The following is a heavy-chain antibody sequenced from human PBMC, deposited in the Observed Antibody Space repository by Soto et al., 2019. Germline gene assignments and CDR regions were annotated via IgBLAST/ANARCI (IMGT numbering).Heavy chain of an antibody. CDR2: ISYDGSNK. CDR1: GFTFSSYG. Sequence: QVPLVESGGGVVQPGRSLRLSCAASGFTFSSYGMHWVRQAPGKGLEWVAVISYDGSNKYYADSVKGRFTISRDNSKNTLYLQMNGLRAEDTAVYYCAKLDIVAAAGKDYWGQGTLVTVSS. CDR3: AKLDIVAAAGKDY. V-gene: IGHV3-30*18. J-gene: IGHJ4*02. D-gene: IGHD6-13*01.